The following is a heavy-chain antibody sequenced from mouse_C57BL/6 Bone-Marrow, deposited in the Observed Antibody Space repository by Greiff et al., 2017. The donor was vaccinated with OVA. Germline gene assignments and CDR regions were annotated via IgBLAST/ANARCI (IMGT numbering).Heavy chain of an antibody. CDR2: FHPIIGST. Sequence: QVQLQQPGAELVKPGASVKLSCKASGYTFTSYWMHWVKQRPGQGLEWIGRFHPIIGSTNYNEKFKSKATLTVDKSSSTAYMQLSSLTSEDSAVYYCARHGSPYFDYWGQGTTLTVSS. D-gene: IGHD1-1*01. J-gene: IGHJ2*01. V-gene: IGHV1-64*01. CDR1: GYTFTSYW. CDR3: ARHGSPYFDY.